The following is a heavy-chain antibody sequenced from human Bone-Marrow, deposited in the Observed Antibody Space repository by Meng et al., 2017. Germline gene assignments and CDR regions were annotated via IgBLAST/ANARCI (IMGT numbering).Heavy chain of an antibody. CDR1: GGSFSDYY. CDR2: INHSGST. J-gene: IGHJ4*02. CDR3: ARGPTTMAHDFDY. V-gene: IGHV4-34*01. D-gene: IGHD4-11*01. Sequence: QVQLHQSGAGLLQPSETLSLTCVVSGGSFSDYYWSWIRQPPGKGLEWIGEINHSGSTNYNPSLEGRATISVDTSQNNLSLRLSSVTAADSAVYYCARGPTTMAHDFDYWGQGTLVTVSS.